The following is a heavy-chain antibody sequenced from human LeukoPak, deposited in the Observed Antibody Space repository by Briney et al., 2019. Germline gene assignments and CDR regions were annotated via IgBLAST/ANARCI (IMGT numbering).Heavy chain of an antibody. D-gene: IGHD1-26*01. CDR2: ISAYNGNT. J-gene: IGHJ3*02. CDR3: ARGFIWEVDHTADDAFDI. Sequence: GASVKVSCKASGYTFTSYGIRCVRQAPGQGLECMVWISAYNGNTNYAQKLQGRVTMTTDTSTSTAYMELRSLRSDDTSVYYGARGFIWEVDHTADDAFDIWGQGTSVTVSS. V-gene: IGHV1-18*01. CDR1: GYTFTSYG.